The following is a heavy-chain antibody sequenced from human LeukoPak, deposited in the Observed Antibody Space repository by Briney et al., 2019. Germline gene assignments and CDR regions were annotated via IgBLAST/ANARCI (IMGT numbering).Heavy chain of an antibody. CDR1: GYSFSSYA. J-gene: IGHJ4*02. D-gene: IGHD3-22*01. V-gene: IGHV3-23*01. Sequence: GGSLRLSCAASGYSFSSYAMSWVRQAPGKGLEWVSAISGSGGSTYYADSVKGRFTISRNNSKNTLYLQMNSLRAEDTAVYYCAKDRDYYDSSGYYYWGQGTLVTVSS. CDR2: ISGSGGST. CDR3: AKDRDYYDSSGYYY.